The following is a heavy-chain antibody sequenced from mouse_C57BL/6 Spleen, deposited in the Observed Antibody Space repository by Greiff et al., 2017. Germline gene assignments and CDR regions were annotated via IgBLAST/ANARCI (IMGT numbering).Heavy chain of an antibody. V-gene: IGHV2-2*01. D-gene: IGHD4-1*01. Sequence: QVQLQQSGPGLVQPSQSLSITCTVSGFSLTSYGVHWVRQSPGTGLEWLGVIWSGGSTDYNAAFISRLSISKDNSKSQVFFKMNSLQADDTAIYYCARNRLTGVFDYRGQGTTLTVSS. CDR2: IWSGGST. J-gene: IGHJ2*01. CDR3: ARNRLTGVFDY. CDR1: GFSLTSYG.